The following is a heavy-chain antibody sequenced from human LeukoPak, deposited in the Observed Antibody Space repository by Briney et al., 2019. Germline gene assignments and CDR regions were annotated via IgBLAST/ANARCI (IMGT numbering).Heavy chain of an antibody. CDR1: GFTFSSYA. CDR2: ISGSGGST. D-gene: IGHD2-21*02. J-gene: IGHJ4*02. V-gene: IGHV3-23*01. CDR3: AKSSYCGGDCNFDY. Sequence: PGGSLRLSCAASGFTFSSYAMSWVRQAPGQGLEWVSAISGSGGSTYYADSVKGRFTISRDNSKNTLYLQMNSLRAEDTAVYYCAKSSYCGGDCNFDYWGQGTLVTVSS.